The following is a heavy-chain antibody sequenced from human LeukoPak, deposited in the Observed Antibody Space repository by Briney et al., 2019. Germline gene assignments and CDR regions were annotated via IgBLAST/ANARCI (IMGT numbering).Heavy chain of an antibody. CDR1: GFTFSSYA. CDR2: ISGSGGST. Sequence: GGSLRLSCAASGFTFSSYAMSWVRQAPGKGLEWVSAISGSGGSTYYADSVKGRFTISRDNSKNTLYLQMNSLRAEDMAVYYCAKVLTRSYSVRPYYFDYWGQGTLVTVSS. D-gene: IGHD1-26*01. V-gene: IGHV3-23*01. J-gene: IGHJ4*02. CDR3: AKVLTRSYSVRPYYFDY.